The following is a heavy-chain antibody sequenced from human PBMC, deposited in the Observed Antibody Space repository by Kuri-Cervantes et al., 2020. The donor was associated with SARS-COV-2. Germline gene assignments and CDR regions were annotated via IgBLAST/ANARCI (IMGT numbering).Heavy chain of an antibody. CDR1: GYTFTGYY. J-gene: IGHJ4*02. CDR2: MNPNSGNT. D-gene: IGHD6-19*01. Sequence: ASVKVSCKASGYTFTGYYMHWVRQAPGQGPEWMGWMNPNSGNTGYAQKFQGRVTITRNTSISTAYMELSSLRSEDTAVYYCARDQTSGWYDYWGQGTLVTVSS. CDR3: ARDQTSGWYDY. V-gene: IGHV1-8*03.